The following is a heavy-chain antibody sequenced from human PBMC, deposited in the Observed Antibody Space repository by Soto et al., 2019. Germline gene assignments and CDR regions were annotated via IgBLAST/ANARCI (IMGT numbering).Heavy chain of an antibody. D-gene: IGHD6-6*01. CDR3: ASGLPGSSAIYYYYGRHV. CDR1: GYTFTSYA. CDR2: INAGNGNT. J-gene: IGHJ6*02. V-gene: IGHV1-3*01. Sequence: ASVKVSCKASGYTFTSYAMHWVRQAPGQRLEWMGWINAGNGNTKYSQKFQGRVTITRGTSASTAYMELSSLRSEDTAVYYCASGLPGSSAIYYYYGRHVWGQGTTVTVSS.